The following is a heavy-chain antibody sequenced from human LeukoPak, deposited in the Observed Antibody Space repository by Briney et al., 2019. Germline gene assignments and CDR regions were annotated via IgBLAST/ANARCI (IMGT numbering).Heavy chain of an antibody. CDR3: AKCRITIYGVADH. J-gene: IGHJ5*02. Sequence: GGSLRLSCAASGFTFSSYWMSWVRQAPGKGLEWVAVMSHDGSNEYYADSVKGRFTISRDTSKNTMYLQMNSLRPEDTAVYYCAKCRITIYGVADHWGQGTLVTVSS. D-gene: IGHD3-3*01. CDR2: MSHDGSNE. CDR1: GFTFSSYW. V-gene: IGHV3-30*18.